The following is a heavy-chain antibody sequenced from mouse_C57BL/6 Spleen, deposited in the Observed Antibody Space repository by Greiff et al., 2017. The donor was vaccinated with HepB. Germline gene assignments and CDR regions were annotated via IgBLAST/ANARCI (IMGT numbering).Heavy chain of an antibody. CDR2: ISSGSSTL. Sequence: EVMLVESGGGLVKPGGSLKLSCAASGFTFSDYGMHWVRQAPEKGLEWVAYISSGSSTLYYADTVKGRFTISRDNAKNTLVLQMTSLRSEDTAMYYCARGSRGGAMDYWGQGTSVTVSS. D-gene: IGHD1-1*01. V-gene: IGHV5-17*01. CDR1: GFTFSDYG. CDR3: ARGSRGGAMDY. J-gene: IGHJ4*01.